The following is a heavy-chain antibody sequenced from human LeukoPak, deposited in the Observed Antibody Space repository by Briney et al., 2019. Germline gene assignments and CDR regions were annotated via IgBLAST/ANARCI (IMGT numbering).Heavy chain of an antibody. CDR2: ISADGSIE. CDR1: GFSFGSSH. Sequence: GGSLRLSCAVSGFSFGSSHMHWVRQAPGKGLEWVAVISADGSIESYGDSVKGRFIISRDNSKNTLYLQINTLRAEDTAVYYCAREAGSSGSAGYFDYWGQGTLVTVSS. CDR3: AREAGSSGSAGYFDY. J-gene: IGHJ4*02. D-gene: IGHD3-22*01. V-gene: IGHV3-30*03.